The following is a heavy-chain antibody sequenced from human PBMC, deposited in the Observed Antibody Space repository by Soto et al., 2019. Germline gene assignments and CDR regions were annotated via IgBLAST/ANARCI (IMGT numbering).Heavy chain of an antibody. D-gene: IGHD6-19*01. CDR3: ASKLAVAGPTYYYYGMDV. CDR1: GGTFSSYA. Sequence: SVKVSCKASGGTFSSYAISCVRQAPGQGLEWMGGIIPIFGTANYAQKFQGRVTITADESTSTAYMELSSLRSEDTAVYYCASKLAVAGPTYYYYGMDVWGQGTTVTV. CDR2: IIPIFGTA. V-gene: IGHV1-69*13. J-gene: IGHJ6*02.